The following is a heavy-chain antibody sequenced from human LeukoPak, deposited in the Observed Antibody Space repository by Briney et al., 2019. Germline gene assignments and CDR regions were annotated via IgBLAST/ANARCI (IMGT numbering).Heavy chain of an antibody. CDR3: ASTQNYDFSFDY. J-gene: IGHJ4*02. CDR1: GGSISSRTNF. Sequence: SETLSLTCAVSGGSISSRTNFWGWIRQPPGKGLEWIGSIYSSGSTNYNPSLKSRVTISVDTSKNQFSLKLSSVTAADTAVYYCASTQNYDFSFDYWGQGTLVTVSS. V-gene: IGHV4-39*07. D-gene: IGHD3/OR15-3a*01. CDR2: IYSSGST.